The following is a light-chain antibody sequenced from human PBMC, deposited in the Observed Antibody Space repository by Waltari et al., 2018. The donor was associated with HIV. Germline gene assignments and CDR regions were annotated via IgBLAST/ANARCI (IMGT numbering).Light chain of an antibody. J-gene: IGLJ2*01. CDR3: AAWDDSLRGWV. V-gene: IGLV1-47*01. Sequence: QSVLTQPPSASGTPGQGVTISCSGSTSNIESNYVSWYQHLPGTAPKLLIDRSDQRPSGVPDRFAGSKSGTSASLAISGRRSEDEADYDCAAWDDSLRGWVFGGGTKLTVL. CDR2: RSD. CDR1: TSNIESNY.